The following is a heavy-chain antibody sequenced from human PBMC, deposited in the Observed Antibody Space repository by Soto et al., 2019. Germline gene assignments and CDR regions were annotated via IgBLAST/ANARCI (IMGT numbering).Heavy chain of an antibody. CDR3: ARENGVYCSSTSCSDAFDI. V-gene: IGHV3-66*01. CDR1: GFTVSSNY. CDR2: IYSGGST. J-gene: IGHJ3*02. Sequence: EVQLVESGGGLVQPGESLRLSCAASGFTVSSNYMSWVRQAPGKGLEWVSVIYSGGSTYYADSVKGRFTISRDNSKNTLYLQMNSLRAEDTAVYYCARENGVYCSSTSCSDAFDIWGQGTMVTVSS. D-gene: IGHD2-2*01.